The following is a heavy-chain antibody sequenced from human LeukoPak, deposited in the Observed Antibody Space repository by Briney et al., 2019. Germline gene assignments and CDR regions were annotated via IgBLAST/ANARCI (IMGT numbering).Heavy chain of an antibody. CDR1: GGSISSGGYY. Sequence: SQTLSLTCTVPGGSISSGGYYWSWIRQHPGKGLEWIGYIYYSGSTYYNPSLKSRVTISVDTSKNQFSLKLSSVTAADTAVYYCARGEARGTYYYYYMDVWGKGTTVTVSS. CDR2: IYYSGST. J-gene: IGHJ6*03. V-gene: IGHV4-31*03. CDR3: ARGEARGTYYYYYMDV. D-gene: IGHD5-12*01.